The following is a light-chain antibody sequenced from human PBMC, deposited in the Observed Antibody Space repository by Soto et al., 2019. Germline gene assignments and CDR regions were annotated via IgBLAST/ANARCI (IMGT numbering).Light chain of an antibody. Sequence: QSVLTQPPSASANPGQRVTISCSGSSSNIGSDFVFWYQQLPGTAPKLLIYRNNQRPSGVPDRFSGSKSGTSASLAISGLRSEDEADYYCAAWDHSLSGWMIGGGTKLTVL. CDR3: AAWDHSLSGWM. V-gene: IGLV1-47*01. CDR2: RNN. CDR1: SSNIGSDF. J-gene: IGLJ3*02.